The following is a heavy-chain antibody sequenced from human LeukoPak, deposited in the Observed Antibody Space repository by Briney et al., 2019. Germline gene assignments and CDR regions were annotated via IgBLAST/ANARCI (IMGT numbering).Heavy chain of an antibody. J-gene: IGHJ5*02. D-gene: IGHD2-15*01. CDR2: ISYDGSNK. CDR1: GFTFSSYG. CDR3: AKDGGYCSGGSCLNWFDP. Sequence: PPGGSLRLSCAASGFTFSSYGMHWVRQAPGKGLEWVAVISYDGSNKYYADSVKGRFTISRDNSKNTLYLQMNSLRAEDTAVYYCAKDGGYCSGGSCLNWFDPWGQGTLVTVSS. V-gene: IGHV3-30*18.